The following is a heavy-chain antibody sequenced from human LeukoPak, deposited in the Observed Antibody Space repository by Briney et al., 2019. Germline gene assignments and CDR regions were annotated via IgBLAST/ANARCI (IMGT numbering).Heavy chain of an antibody. CDR1: GFTFSSYS. J-gene: IGHJ4*02. CDR2: ISSSSSYI. V-gene: IGHV3-21*01. CDR3: AKDPPPMGFGELLYYFDY. Sequence: PGGSLRLSCAASGFTFSSYSMNWVRQAPGKGLEWVSSISSSSSYIYYADSVKGRFTISRDNSKNTLYLQMNSLRAEDTAVYYCAKDPPPMGFGELLYYFDYWGQGTLVTVSS. D-gene: IGHD3-10*01.